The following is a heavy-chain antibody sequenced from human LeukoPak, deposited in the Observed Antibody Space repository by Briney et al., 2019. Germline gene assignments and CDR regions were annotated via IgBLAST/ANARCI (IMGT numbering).Heavy chain of an antibody. CDR1: GYSFTDYY. Sequence: ATVKVSCKTSGYSFTDYYMHWVRQAPGQGLEWMGWINPNSGGTSSAQKFQGRVTMTRDTSITTVYMEVSWLTSDDTAIYYCARADRLDGGPYLIGPWGQGTLVTVSS. D-gene: IGHD2-21*01. CDR3: ARADRLDGGPYLIGP. J-gene: IGHJ5*02. V-gene: IGHV1-2*02. CDR2: INPNSGGT.